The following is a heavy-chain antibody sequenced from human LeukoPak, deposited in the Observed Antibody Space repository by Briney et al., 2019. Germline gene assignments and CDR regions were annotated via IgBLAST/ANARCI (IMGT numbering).Heavy chain of an antibody. J-gene: IGHJ6*02. V-gene: IGHV1-8*01. CDR2: MNPNSGNT. Sequence: GASVKVSCTASGYTFTSYDINWVRQATGQGLEWMGWMNPNSGNTGYAQKFQGRVTMTRNTSISTAYMELSSLRSEDTAVYYCARGDPLMYYYYYGMDVWGQGTTVTVSS. CDR1: GYTFTSYD. CDR3: ARGDPLMYYYYYGMDV. D-gene: IGHD2-8*01.